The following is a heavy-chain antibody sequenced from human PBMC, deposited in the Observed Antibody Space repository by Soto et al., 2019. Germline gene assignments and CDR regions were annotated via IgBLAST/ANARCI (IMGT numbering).Heavy chain of an antibody. V-gene: IGHV4-39*02. CDR3: ASHDYYDSSGYYLKTEGHYYYGMDV. CDR1: GGSISSSSYY. D-gene: IGHD3-22*01. J-gene: IGHJ6*02. Sequence: QLQLQESGPGLVKPSETLSLTCTVSGGSISSSSYYWGWIRQPPGKGLEWIGSIYYSGSTYYNPSLNSRVTIPVDTSKNHFSLKLSSVAAATTAVYYCASHDYYDSSGYYLKTEGHYYYGMDVWGQATTVNVSS. CDR2: IYYSGST.